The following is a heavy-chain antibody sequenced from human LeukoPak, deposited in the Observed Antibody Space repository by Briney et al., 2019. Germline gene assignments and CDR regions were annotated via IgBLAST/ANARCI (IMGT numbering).Heavy chain of an antibody. CDR1: GFTFSNYV. D-gene: IGHD3-16*01. CDR2: ISGSGGRT. V-gene: IGHV3-23*01. J-gene: IGHJ4*02. CDR3: AKDGGRVY. Sequence: GGSLRLSCAASGFTFSNYVMGWVRQAPGKGLEWVSTISGSGGRTYYADSVKGRFTVSRDNSKNTLYMQMNSLRAEDTAVYYCAKDGGRVYWGQGTLVTVSS.